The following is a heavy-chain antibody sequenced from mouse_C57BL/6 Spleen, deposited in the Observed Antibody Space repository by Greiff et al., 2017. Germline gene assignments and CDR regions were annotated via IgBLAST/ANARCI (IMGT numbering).Heavy chain of an antibody. D-gene: IGHD1-1*01. CDR2: ISSGSSTI. Sequence: EVQGVESGGGLVKPGGSLKLSCAASGFTFSDYGMHWVRQAPEKGLEWVAYISSGSSTIYYADTVKGRVTISRDNAKNTLFLQMTSRRSEDTALYYYAGRTVVDGGYAMDYWGQGASVTVSS. J-gene: IGHJ4*01. CDR1: GFTFSDYG. CDR3: AGRTVVDGGYAMDY. V-gene: IGHV5-17*01.